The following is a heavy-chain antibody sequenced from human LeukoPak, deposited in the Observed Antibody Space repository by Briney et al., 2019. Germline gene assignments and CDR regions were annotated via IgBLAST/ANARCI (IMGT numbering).Heavy chain of an antibody. CDR3: AKDVGVGATTFDY. CDR2: ISSDGSKI. Sequence: GRSLRLSCAASGFIFSNYAMHWVRQAPGKGLEWVALISSDGSKIYYADSVKGRFTISRDNSKNTLYLQMNSLRAEDTAVYYCAKDVGVGATTFDYWGQGTLVTVSS. J-gene: IGHJ4*02. V-gene: IGHV3-30*04. CDR1: GFIFSNYA. D-gene: IGHD1-26*01.